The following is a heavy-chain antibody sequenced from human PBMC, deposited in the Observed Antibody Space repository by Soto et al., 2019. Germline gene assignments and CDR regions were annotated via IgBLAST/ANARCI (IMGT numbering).Heavy chain of an antibody. J-gene: IGHJ4*02. CDR1: GFTFITYW. CDR3: ASQVTMIVVAFDY. V-gene: IGHV3-7*01. D-gene: IGHD3-22*01. CDR2: INQDGSEK. Sequence: GGSLRLSCAVSGFTFITYWMSWVRPAPGKGLEWVANINQDGSEKYYVDSVKGRFTISRDNAKNSLYLQMNSLRAEDTAVYYCASQVTMIVVAFDYWGQGALVTVSS.